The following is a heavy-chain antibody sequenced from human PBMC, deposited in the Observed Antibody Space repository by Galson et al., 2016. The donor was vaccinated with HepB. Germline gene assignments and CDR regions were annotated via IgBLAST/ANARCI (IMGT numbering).Heavy chain of an antibody. CDR3: ARAGRDTTGYFFYFDF. D-gene: IGHD3-22*01. V-gene: IGHV1-3*01. Sequence: SVKVSCKASGYTFTSYSLHWLRQAPGQRPEWLGWINAGNGRTRRSLTFQGRLSISRDTSASTVYMEMSSLTSEDTAPYYCARAGRDTTGYFFYFDFWGQGTWVTVSS. CDR1: GYTFTSYS. J-gene: IGHJ4*02. CDR2: INAGNGRT.